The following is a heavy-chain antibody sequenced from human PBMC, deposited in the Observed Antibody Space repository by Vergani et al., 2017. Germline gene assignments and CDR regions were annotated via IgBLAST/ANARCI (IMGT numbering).Heavy chain of an antibody. CDR2: IYYSGST. CDR3: ARFSYSSSSTFDY. J-gene: IGHJ4*02. D-gene: IGHD6-6*01. CDR1: GGSISSYY. Sequence: QVQLQESGPGLVKPSETLSLTCTVSGGSISSYYWSWIRQPPGKGLEWIGYIYYSGSTNYNPSLKSRVTISVETSKNQFSLKLSSVTAADTAVYYCARFSYSSSSTFDYWGQGTLVTVSS. V-gene: IGHV4-59*01.